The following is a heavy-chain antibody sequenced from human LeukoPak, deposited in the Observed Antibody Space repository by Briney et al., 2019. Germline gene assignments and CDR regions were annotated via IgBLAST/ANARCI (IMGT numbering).Heavy chain of an antibody. D-gene: IGHD6-6*01. V-gene: IGHV3-66*01. CDR2: IYSGGST. Sequence: GGSLRLSCAASGFTFSSYAMSWVRQAPGKGLEWVSVIYSGGSTYYADSVKGRFTISRDNSKNTLYLQMNSLRAEDTAVYYCARDYLSTSWGQGTLVTVSS. J-gene: IGHJ4*02. CDR3: ARDYLSTS. CDR1: GFTFSSYA.